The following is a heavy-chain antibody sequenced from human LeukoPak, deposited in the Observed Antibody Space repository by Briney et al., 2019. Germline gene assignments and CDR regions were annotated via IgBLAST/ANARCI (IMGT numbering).Heavy chain of an antibody. D-gene: IGHD2-2*01. CDR2: IYYSGST. V-gene: IGHV4-39*01. J-gene: IGHJ4*02. Sequence: SETLCLTCTVSGGSISSSDYFWGWIRQPPVKEPEWIGSIYYSGSTYYNPSLKSRVIISVDTSKNQFSLKLSSATAADTAVYYCARICSSRSCQADYWGQGTLVVVSS. CDR3: ARICSSRSCQADY. CDR1: GGSISSSDYF.